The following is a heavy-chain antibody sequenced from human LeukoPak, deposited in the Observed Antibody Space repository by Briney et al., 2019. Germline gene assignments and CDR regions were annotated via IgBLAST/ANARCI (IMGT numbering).Heavy chain of an antibody. CDR3: ARDPRDGYNCPFDY. V-gene: IGHV1-2*02. D-gene: IGHD5-24*01. CDR2: INPYSGDT. CDR1: GYTFTDYF. Sequence: ASVKVSCKTSGYTFTDYFIHWVRQAPGQGLEWMGWINPYSGDTNYVQNFQGRVTMTRDTSITTAYMDLSSLRSDDTAVYYCARDPRDGYNCPFDYWGQGSLVTVSS. J-gene: IGHJ4*02.